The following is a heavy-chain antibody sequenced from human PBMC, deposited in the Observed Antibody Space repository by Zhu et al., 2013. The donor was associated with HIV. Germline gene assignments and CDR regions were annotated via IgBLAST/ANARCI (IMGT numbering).Heavy chain of an antibody. CDR1: GGSISSTKNY. J-gene: IGHJ3*02. Sequence: QVQLQESGPGLVKPSETLSLTCTVSGGSISSTKNYWGWIRQPPGKGLEWIGSIDDSGSTYYNPSLKSRVTISVDTSKNQFSLKLSSVTAADTAVHYCARDLPRGSGSHDAFDIWGQGTMVTVSS. V-gene: IGHV4-39*07. CDR3: ARDLPRGSGSHDAFDI. CDR2: IDDSGST. D-gene: IGHD1-26*01.